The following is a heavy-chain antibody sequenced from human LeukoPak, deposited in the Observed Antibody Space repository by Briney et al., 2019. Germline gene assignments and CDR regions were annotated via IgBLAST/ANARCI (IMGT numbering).Heavy chain of an antibody. V-gene: IGHV4-30-4*08. Sequence: SETLSLTCTVSGGSISSGDYYWSWIRQPPGKGLEWIRYIYYSGSTYYNPSLKSRVTISVDTSKNQFSLKLSSVTAADTAVYYCARIFRLGYCSGGSCPYYFDYWGQGTLVTVSS. CDR1: GGSISSGDYY. J-gene: IGHJ4*02. D-gene: IGHD2-15*01. CDR2: IYYSGST. CDR3: ARIFRLGYCSGGSCPYYFDY.